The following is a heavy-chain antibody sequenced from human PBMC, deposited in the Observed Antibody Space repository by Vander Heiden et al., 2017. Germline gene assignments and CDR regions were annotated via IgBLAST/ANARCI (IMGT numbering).Heavy chain of an antibody. V-gene: IGHV3-33*01. CDR3: ARDRWGATVTTFPPDAFDI. D-gene: IGHD4-17*01. Sequence: QVQLVESGGGVVQPGRSLSLSCAASGFTFSSYGMHWVRQAPGKGLEWVAVIWYDGSNKYYADSVKGRFTISRDNSKNTLYLQMNSLRAEDTAVYYCARDRWGATVTTFPPDAFDIWGQGTMVTVSS. CDR2: IWYDGSNK. CDR1: GFTFSSYG. J-gene: IGHJ3*02.